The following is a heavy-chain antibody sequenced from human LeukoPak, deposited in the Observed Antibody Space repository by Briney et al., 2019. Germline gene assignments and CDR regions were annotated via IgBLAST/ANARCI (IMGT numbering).Heavy chain of an antibody. CDR1: AGSITTYY. CDR3: ARHLVNYDFWSGSNWFDP. J-gene: IGHJ5*02. Sequence: KPSETLSLTCTVSAGSITTYYWTWIRQPPGKGLEWIGYVYYGGSASYSPSLTSRVTISIDTSKNQFSLKLTSVTAADTAVYYCARHLVNYDFWSGSNWFDPWGQGTLVTVSS. CDR2: VYYGGSA. V-gene: IGHV4-59*01. D-gene: IGHD3-3*01.